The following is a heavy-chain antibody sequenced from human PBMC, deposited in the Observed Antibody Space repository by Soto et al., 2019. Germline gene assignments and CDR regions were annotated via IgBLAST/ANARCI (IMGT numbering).Heavy chain of an antibody. CDR1: GGSITSGNSYS. D-gene: IGHD3-10*01. V-gene: IGHV4-30-2*01. CDR2: ISHTGST. Sequence: SETRSLTGAVSGGSITSGNSYSWSWIRQPPGKGLEWIGSISHTGSTSYNPSLKSRVTRAVGRSKNHLSLKLSSVTAADIGVYYCGSAVAHYFGNWFDPWGQGTLVTVSS. J-gene: IGHJ5*02. CDR3: GSAVAHYFGNWFDP.